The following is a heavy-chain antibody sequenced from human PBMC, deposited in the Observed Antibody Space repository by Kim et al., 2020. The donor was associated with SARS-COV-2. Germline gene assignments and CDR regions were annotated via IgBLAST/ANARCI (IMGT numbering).Heavy chain of an antibody. CDR2: INWNGGST. J-gene: IGHJ4*02. V-gene: IGHV3-20*01. CDR1: GFTFDDYG. CDR3: ARRPFGRGSRTYYFDY. Sequence: GGSLRLSCAASGFTFDDYGMSWVRQAPGKGLEWVSGINWNGGSTGYADSVKGRFTISRDNAKNSLYLQMNSLRAEDTALYHCARRPFGRGSRTYYFDYWGQGTLVTVSS. D-gene: IGHD1-1*01.